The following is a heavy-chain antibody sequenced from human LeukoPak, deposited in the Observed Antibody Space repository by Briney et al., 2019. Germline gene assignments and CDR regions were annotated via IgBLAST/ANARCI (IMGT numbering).Heavy chain of an antibody. D-gene: IGHD3-10*01. Sequence: GGSLRLSCAASGFTFSRYSVNWVRQAPGKGLEWVSSIYLSNNYIYYADSLKGRFTISRDNAKNSLYLQMTSLRAEDTAVYFCARDFLTGPNTGGAFDIWGQGTMVTVSS. V-gene: IGHV3-21*01. CDR1: GFTFSRYS. CDR3: ARDFLTGPNTGGAFDI. J-gene: IGHJ3*02. CDR2: IYLSNNYI.